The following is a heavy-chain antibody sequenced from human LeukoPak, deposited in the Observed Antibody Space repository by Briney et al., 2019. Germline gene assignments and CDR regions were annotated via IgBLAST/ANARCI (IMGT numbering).Heavy chain of an antibody. Sequence: GSLRLSCAASGFTFSSYSMNWIRQPPGKGLEWIGEINHSGSTNYNPSLKSRVTISVDTSKNQFSLKLSSVTAADTAVYYCARERVIMALYYYGMDVWGQGTTVTVSS. J-gene: IGHJ6*02. D-gene: IGHD3-3*01. CDR1: GFTFSSYS. V-gene: IGHV4-34*01. CDR2: INHSGST. CDR3: ARERVIMALYYYGMDV.